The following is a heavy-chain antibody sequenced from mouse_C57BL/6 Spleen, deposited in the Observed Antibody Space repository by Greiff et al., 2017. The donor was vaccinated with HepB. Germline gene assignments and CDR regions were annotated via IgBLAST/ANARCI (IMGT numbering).Heavy chain of an antibody. CDR1: GYTFTSYT. D-gene: IGHD1-1*01. CDR3: ARPDYYGREGFAY. V-gene: IGHV1-4*01. Sequence: VQLQQSGAELARPGASVKMSCKASGYTFTSYTMHWVKQRPGQGLEWIGYINPSSGYTKYNQKFKDKATLTADKSSSTAYMQLSSLTSEDSAVYYCARPDYYGREGFAYWGQGTLVTVSA. CDR2: INPSSGYT. J-gene: IGHJ3*01.